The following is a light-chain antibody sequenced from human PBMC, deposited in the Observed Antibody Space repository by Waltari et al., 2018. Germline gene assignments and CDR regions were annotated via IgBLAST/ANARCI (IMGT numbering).Light chain of an antibody. V-gene: IGKV1-39*01. J-gene: IGKJ2*01. CDR1: QNIRTR. CDR2: EVS. CDR3: QQSSHIPYT. Sequence: DVQMTQSPSSLSASIADRVTITCRASQNIRTRLIWYQQKPGRAPKGLIYEVSNLQSGVPSRFSGTGSGTDFTLTISSPQPEDSATYYCQQSSHIPYTFGQGTKLEIK.